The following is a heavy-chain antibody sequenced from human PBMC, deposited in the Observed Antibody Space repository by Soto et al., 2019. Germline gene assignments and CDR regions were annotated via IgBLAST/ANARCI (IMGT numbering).Heavy chain of an antibody. J-gene: IGHJ5*02. CDR2: ISPGSRYP. V-gene: IGHV3-11*06. Sequence: PGGSLRLSCAGSGFTFGDSYMSWICQAPGKGLEWLSYISPGSRYPAYADSVKGRFTISRDNAKRSLYLQMMSLTAEDTAIYYCVRGGGGGLFDPWGQGTMVTV. CDR3: VRGGGGGLFDP. CDR1: GFTFGDSY. D-gene: IGHD2-15*01.